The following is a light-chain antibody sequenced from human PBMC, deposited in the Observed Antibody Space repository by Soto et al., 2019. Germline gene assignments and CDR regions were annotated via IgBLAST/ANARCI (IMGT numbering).Light chain of an antibody. J-gene: IGKJ1*01. CDR2: GAS. Sequence: ETVMTQSPATLSVSPGEGATLSCRASQGVSSNLAWYQQKPGQAPRLLIYGASTRATGIPARFSGSGSGTECTLTISSLQSEDFAFYYCQQYNTWPRTFGQGTKVEIK. CDR1: QGVSSN. CDR3: QQYNTWPRT. V-gene: IGKV3-15*01.